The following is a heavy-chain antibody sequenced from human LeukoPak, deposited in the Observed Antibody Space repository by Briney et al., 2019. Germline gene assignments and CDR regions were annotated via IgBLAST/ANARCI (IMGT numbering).Heavy chain of an antibody. CDR2: INPSGGST. CDR1: GYTFTSYY. D-gene: IGHD3-10*01. V-gene: IGHV1-46*01. J-gene: IGHJ4*02. CDR3: ARDSELNYYGSGSTLDY. Sequence: ASVEVSCKASGYTFTSYYMHWVRQAPGQGLEWMGIINPSGGSTSYAQKFQGRVTMTRDTSTSTVYMELSSLRSEDTAVYYCARDSELNYYGSGSTLDYWGQGTLVTVSS.